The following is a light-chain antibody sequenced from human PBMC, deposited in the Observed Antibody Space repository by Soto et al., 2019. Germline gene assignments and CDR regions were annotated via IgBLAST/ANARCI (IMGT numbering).Light chain of an antibody. CDR1: QYISSW. Sequence: DIQMNQSPSSVSAYVGDRVTITCRASQYISSWLAWYQQKPGKAPKLLIYAASSLQSGVPSRFSGSGSGTDFTLTISSLQSEDFAVYYCQHYNNWPLTFGGGTKVDIK. V-gene: IGKV1-12*01. J-gene: IGKJ4*01. CDR3: QHYNNWPLT. CDR2: AAS.